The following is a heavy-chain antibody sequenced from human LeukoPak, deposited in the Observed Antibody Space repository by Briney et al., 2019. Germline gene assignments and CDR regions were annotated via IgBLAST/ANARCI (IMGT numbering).Heavy chain of an antibody. Sequence: GGSLRLSCAASGSYWMHWVRQAPGKGLVWVPHINSDGSWTSYADSVKGRFTISKDNAKNTVYLQMNNLRAEDTAVYYCVSFYETYWGRGTLVTVSS. CDR2: INSDGSWT. V-gene: IGHV3-74*01. CDR1: GSYW. J-gene: IGHJ4*02. D-gene: IGHD2/OR15-2a*01. CDR3: VSFYETY.